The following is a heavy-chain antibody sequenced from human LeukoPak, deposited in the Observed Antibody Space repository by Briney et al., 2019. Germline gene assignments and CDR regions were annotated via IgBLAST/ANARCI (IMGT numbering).Heavy chain of an antibody. CDR1: GFTFSSYW. D-gene: IGHD2-2*01. CDR3: AKAGDCSSTSCPMGN. CDR2: VTWNSGSI. J-gene: IGHJ4*02. Sequence: PGGSLRLSCAASGFTFSSYWMHWVRQAPGKGLEWVSGVTWNSGSIGYADSVKGRFTISRDSARNSLYLQMNSLRAEDTAVYYCAKAGDCSSTSCPMGNWGQGTLVTVSS. V-gene: IGHV3-9*01.